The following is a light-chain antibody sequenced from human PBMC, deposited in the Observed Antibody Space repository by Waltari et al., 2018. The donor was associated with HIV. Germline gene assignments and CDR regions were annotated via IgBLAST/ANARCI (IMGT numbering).Light chain of an antibody. CDR1: SSDVSTYKL. CDR3: YCAADNSRV. Sequence: QSALTQPASVSGSPGQSITISCNETSSDVSTYKLVSWYQQHPGKVPKLIIYEINKRPSGVSNRFAGSKSGNMASLTISGLQAEDEADYYCYCAADNSRVFGGGTKVTVL. CDR2: EIN. J-gene: IGLJ3*02. V-gene: IGLV2-23*02.